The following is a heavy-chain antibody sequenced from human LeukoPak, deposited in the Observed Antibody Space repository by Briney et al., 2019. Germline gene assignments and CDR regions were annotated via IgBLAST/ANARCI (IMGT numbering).Heavy chain of an antibody. CDR2: IIPIFGTA. D-gene: IGHD5-18*01. J-gene: IGHJ3*02. CDR1: GGTFSSYA. Sequence: SVKVSCKASGGTFSSYAISWVRQAPGQGLEWMGGIIPIFGTANYAQKFQGRVTITADESTSTAYMELSSLRSEDTAVYYCARDSTPIGVRDSYGSDAFDIWGQGTMVTVSS. V-gene: IGHV1-69*13. CDR3: ARDSTPIGVRDSYGSDAFDI.